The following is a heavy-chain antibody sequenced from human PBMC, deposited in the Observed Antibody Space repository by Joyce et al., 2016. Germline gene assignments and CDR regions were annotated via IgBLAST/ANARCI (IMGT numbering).Heavy chain of an antibody. J-gene: IGHJ5*02. CDR3: TRLASSGFDR. V-gene: IGHV5-51*01. Sequence: EVQLVQSGAQVKKPGDSLKIACQGSGYTFTRNWIAWVRQTPGKGLEWMGIIFPADSDTTYSPSFQGQVTISADKATNTAYIQWGSLKASDTAIYYCTRLASSGFDRWGQGTLLTVSS. D-gene: IGHD6-6*01. CDR2: IFPADSDT. CDR1: GYTFTRNW.